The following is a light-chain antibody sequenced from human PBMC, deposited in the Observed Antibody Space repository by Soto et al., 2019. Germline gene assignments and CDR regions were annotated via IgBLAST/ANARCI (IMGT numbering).Light chain of an antibody. CDR2: DVS. J-gene: IGKJ1*01. CDR3: QQYINDWA. Sequence: DIQMTQSPTTLSASVGDRVTITCRASQSISSLLAWYQQKPGTAPKLLIHDVSSLQGGVPSRFSGSGSGTEFTLTISGLKPDDFATYYCQQYINDWAFGQGAKVE. V-gene: IGKV1-5*01. CDR1: QSISSL.